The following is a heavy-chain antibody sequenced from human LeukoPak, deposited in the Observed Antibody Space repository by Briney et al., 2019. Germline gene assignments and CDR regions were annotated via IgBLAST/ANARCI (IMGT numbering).Heavy chain of an antibody. CDR3: ARRRTMVRGNFDY. J-gene: IGHJ4*02. CDR1: GVSFSGYY. Sequence: RASETLSLTCAVYGVSFSGYYWSWIRQPPGKGLEWIGEINHSGSTNYNPSLKSRVTISVDTSKNQFSLKLSSVTAADTAVYYCARRRTMVRGNFDYWGQGTLVTVSS. CDR2: INHSGST. V-gene: IGHV4-34*01. D-gene: IGHD3-10*01.